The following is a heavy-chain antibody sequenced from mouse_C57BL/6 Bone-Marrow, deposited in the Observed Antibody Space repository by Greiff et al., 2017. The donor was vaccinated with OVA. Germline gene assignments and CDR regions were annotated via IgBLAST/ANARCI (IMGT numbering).Heavy chain of an antibody. J-gene: IGHJ2*01. CDR3: ARRTAQAGFDY. Sequence: QVQLQQPGAELVKPGASVKLSCKASGYTFTSYWMHWVKQRPGQGLEWIGMIHPNSGSTNYNEKFKSKATLTVDKSSSTAYMQLSSLTSEDSAVYDCARRTAQAGFDYWGQGTTLTVSS. V-gene: IGHV1-64*01. CDR2: IHPNSGST. D-gene: IGHD3-2*02. CDR1: GYTFTSYW.